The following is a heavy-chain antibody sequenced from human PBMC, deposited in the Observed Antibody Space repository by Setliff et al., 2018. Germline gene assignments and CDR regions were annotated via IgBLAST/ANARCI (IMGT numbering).Heavy chain of an antibody. Sequence: PSETLSLTCTVSGGSISGTSYSWSWIRQPAGKGLEWIGRIYSSESTNYNPSLKSRVTISLDTSKNQFSLKLSSVTAADTAVYYCACLTGTNDYWGQGTLVTVSS. D-gene: IGHD1-7*01. V-gene: IGHV4-61*02. CDR1: GGSISGTSYS. CDR2: IYSSEST. CDR3: ACLTGTNDY. J-gene: IGHJ4*02.